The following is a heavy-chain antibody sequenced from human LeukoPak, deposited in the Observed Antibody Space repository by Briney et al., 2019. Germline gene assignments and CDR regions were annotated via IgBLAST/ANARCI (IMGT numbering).Heavy chain of an antibody. Sequence: GGSLRLSCAASGFTFSSYDMHWVRQAPGKGLEWVSGITNNGGVTYYADSVKGRFTISRDNAKNRLYLEMNSLRADDTAVYYCAKLNYYDSSGYYDYWGQGTLVTVSS. D-gene: IGHD3-22*01. J-gene: IGHJ4*02. CDR3: AKLNYYDSSGYYDY. V-gene: IGHV3-23*01. CDR2: ITNNGGVT. CDR1: GFTFSSYD.